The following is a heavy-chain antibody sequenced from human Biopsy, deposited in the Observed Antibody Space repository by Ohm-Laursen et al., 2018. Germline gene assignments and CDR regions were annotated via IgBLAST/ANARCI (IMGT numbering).Heavy chain of an antibody. CDR3: ARDPLNGHKHFDY. Sequence: ASVKVSCKASSYTFTDYNIHWMRPAPGQGLEWLGYINRKTGATNYAQKFQGTVTMTRDTSISTAYLALGSLRSADTAIYYCARDPLNGHKHFDYWGQGSLVTVSS. D-gene: IGHD2-21*01. V-gene: IGHV1-2*02. CDR1: SYTFTDYN. J-gene: IGHJ4*02. CDR2: INRKTGAT.